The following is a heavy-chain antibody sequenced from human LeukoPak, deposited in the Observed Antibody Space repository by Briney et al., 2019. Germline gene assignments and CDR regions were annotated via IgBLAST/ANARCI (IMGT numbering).Heavy chain of an antibody. CDR2: TSSSDAGT. CDR1: GFTLSSYA. V-gene: IGHV3-23*01. J-gene: IGHJ2*01. D-gene: IGHD4-17*01. CDR3: ARGVGDSDFDL. Sequence: GGSLRLSCAASGFTLSSYAMSWVRQAPGKGLEWVSATSSSDAGTYYADSVRGRFTISRDNAKNSLYLQMNSQRAGDTALYYCARGVGDSDFDLWGRGTLVTVSS.